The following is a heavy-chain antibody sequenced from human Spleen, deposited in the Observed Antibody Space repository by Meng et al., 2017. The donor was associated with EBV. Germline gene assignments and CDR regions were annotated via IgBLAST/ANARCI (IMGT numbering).Heavy chain of an antibody. Sequence: QLHLEESGPGRVKPSETLSLTCSVSGGYIRSSGYHWAWIRQPPGKGLEWIGNFYYSGTTYYKSSLQSRVTMSVDTSKNQFSLRVTSVIAADTAVYYCARGYNGFFDHWGQGTLVTVSS. D-gene: IGHD5-12*01. J-gene: IGHJ4*02. CDR3: ARGYNGFFDH. CDR2: FYYSGTT. CDR1: GGYIRSSGYH. V-gene: IGHV4-39*07.